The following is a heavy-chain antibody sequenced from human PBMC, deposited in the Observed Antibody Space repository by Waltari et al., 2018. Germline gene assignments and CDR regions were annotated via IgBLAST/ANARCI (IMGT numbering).Heavy chain of an antibody. J-gene: IGHJ6*03. Sequence: EVQLVETGGGLIQPGGSLRLSCVASGFTVSSNYMSWVRQAPGKGLEWVSVMYSDGSTFYADSVKGRCTISRDNSKNTLYLQMNSLRAEDTAVYYCAGYYYYYYMDVWGKGTTVTVSS. CDR3: AGYYYYYYMDV. CDR1: GFTVSSNY. CDR2: MYSDGST. V-gene: IGHV3-53*02.